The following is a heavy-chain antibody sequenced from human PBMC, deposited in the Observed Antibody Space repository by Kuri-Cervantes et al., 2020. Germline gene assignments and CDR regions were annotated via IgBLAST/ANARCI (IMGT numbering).Heavy chain of an antibody. D-gene: IGHD6-19*01. J-gene: IGHJ3*02. V-gene: IGHV3-48*01. CDR3: ARFPGYSSGWYYDAFDI. CDR1: GFTFSSYS. CDR2: ISSSSSTI. Sequence: GGSLRLSCSASGFTFSSYSMNWVRQAPGKGLEWVSYISSSSSTIYYADSVKGRFTISRDNSKNTLYLQMNSLRAEDTAVYYCARFPGYSSGWYYDAFDIWGQGTMVTVSS.